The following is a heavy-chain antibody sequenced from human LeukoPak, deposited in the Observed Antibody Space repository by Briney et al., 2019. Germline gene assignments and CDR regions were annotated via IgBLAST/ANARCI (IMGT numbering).Heavy chain of an antibody. Sequence: PGGSLRLSCAASGFTVSSNFMSWVRQAAGKGLEWVSVIYSGGTTYYADSVKGRFTVSRDNAKNTLYLQMDSLRAEDSAVYYCARGLVHDTSGYYSDYWGQGILVTVSS. J-gene: IGHJ4*02. V-gene: IGHV3-53*01. CDR3: ARGLVHDTSGYYSDY. CDR2: IYSGGTT. CDR1: GFTVSSNF. D-gene: IGHD3-22*01.